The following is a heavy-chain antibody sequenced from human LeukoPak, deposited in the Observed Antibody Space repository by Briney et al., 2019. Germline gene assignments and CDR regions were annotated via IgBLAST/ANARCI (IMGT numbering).Heavy chain of an antibody. CDR3: ARSLGFCSSSNCQEYLQH. Sequence: PGGSLRLSCAASGFTVSSNYMSWVRQAPGKGLEWVSVIYRSGSTYYADSVKGRFTISRDNPNNTLYLQMNSLRAEDTAVYYCARSLGFCSSSNCQEYLQHWGQGTPVTVSS. CDR1: GFTVSSNY. CDR2: IYRSGST. D-gene: IGHD2-2*01. J-gene: IGHJ1*01. V-gene: IGHV3-53*01.